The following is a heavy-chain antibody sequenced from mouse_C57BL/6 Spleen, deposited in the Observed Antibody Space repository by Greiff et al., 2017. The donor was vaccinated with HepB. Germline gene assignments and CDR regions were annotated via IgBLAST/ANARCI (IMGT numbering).Heavy chain of an antibody. CDR3: ARYLVTTVERYYFDY. J-gene: IGHJ2*01. D-gene: IGHD1-1*01. Sequence: QVQLKQPGAELVKPGASVKLSCKASGYTFTSYWMHWVKQRPGQGLEWIGMIHPNSGSTNYNEKFKSKATLTVDKSSSTAYMQLSSLTSEDSAVYYCARYLVTTVERYYFDYWGQGTTLTVSS. CDR2: IHPNSGST. V-gene: IGHV1-64*01. CDR1: GYTFTSYW.